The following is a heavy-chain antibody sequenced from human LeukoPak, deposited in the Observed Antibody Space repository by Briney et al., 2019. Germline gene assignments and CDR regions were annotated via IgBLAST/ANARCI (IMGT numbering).Heavy chain of an antibody. Sequence: PSETLSLTCSVSGGSIRSYYWSWIRQPPGKGLEWIGYIYYSGSTNYNPSLKSRVTISVDTSKNQFSLKLSSVTAADTAVYYCARHCLARFPRKGMDVWGQGTTVTVSS. D-gene: IGHD3-3*01. J-gene: IGHJ6*02. CDR1: GGSIRSYY. CDR2: IYYSGST. CDR3: ARHCLARFPRKGMDV. V-gene: IGHV4-59*08.